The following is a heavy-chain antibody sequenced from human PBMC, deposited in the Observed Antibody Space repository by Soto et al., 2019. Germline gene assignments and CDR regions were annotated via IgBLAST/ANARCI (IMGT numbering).Heavy chain of an antibody. CDR1: GLTFNNYG. CDR2: IWNDGSNS. J-gene: IGHJ6*02. V-gene: IGHV3-33*01. Sequence: QVQLVESGGGVVQPGRSLRLSCAASGLTFNNYGMHWVRQAPGKGLEWLAVIWNDGSNSSYANSVKGRFTISRDNSKNTLYLQMSSLRAEDTAVYYCARRQIPPPTRGAANARGGMDVWGQGTTVTVSS. D-gene: IGHD6-13*01. CDR3: ARRQIPPPTRGAANARGGMDV.